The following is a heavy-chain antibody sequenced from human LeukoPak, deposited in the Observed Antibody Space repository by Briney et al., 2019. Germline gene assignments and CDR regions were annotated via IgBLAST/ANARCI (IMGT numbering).Heavy chain of an antibody. CDR1: GGSISSYY. D-gene: IGHD4-17*01. J-gene: IGHJ6*02. CDR2: IYYSGST. V-gene: IGHV4-59*01. Sequence: SETLSLTCTVSGGSISSYYWSWIRQPPGKGLEWIGYIYYSGSTNYNPSLKSRVTISVDTSRNQFSLKLSSVTAADTAVYYCASRVSVRYGMDVWGQGTTVTVSS. CDR3: ASRVSVRYGMDV.